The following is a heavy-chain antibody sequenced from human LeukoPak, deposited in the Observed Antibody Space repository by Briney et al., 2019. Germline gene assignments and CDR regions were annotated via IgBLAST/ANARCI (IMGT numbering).Heavy chain of an antibody. V-gene: IGHV4-39*01. J-gene: IGHJ4*02. D-gene: IGHD3-22*01. CDR2: IYYSGST. Sequence: PSENLSLTCTVSGGSISGSSYYWGWIRQPPGKGLEWIGSIYYSGSTYNNPSLKSRVTISVDTSKNQFSLKLSSVTAADTAVYYCARLGYYYDSSAKGAFDYWGQGTLVTVPS. CDR1: GGSISGSSYY. CDR3: ARLGYYYDSSAKGAFDY.